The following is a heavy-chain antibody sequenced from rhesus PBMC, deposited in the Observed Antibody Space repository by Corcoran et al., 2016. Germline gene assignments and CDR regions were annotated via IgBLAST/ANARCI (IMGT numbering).Heavy chain of an antibody. CDR1: GFTFTDYY. CDR2: IRKKSNAGTA. Sequence: EVRLVESGGGLVQPGGSLRLSCVASGFTFTDYYMSWVRKAPGKGLEWVGFIRKKSNAGTAEYAASLKGRFIISRDDSKNIVSLQMNSLQTEDTAVYYCTTMAFDYWGQGVMVTVSS. CDR3: TTMAFDY. J-gene: IGHJ4*01. D-gene: IGHD2-33*01. V-gene: IGHV3-116*02.